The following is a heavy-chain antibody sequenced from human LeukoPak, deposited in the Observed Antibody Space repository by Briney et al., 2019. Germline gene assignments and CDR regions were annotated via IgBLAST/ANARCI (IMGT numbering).Heavy chain of an antibody. V-gene: IGHV3-13*01. D-gene: IGHD4-11*01. CDR3: ARDRGYSNFDY. CDR1: EFTFSNYD. J-gene: IGHJ4*02. CDR2: IDTAGNT. Sequence: PGGSLRLSCAASEFTFSNYDMHWVRQAAGKGLEWVSTIDTAGNTRYPDSVKGRFTISRENAKNSLNLQMNSLRAEDTAVYYCARDRGYSNFDYWGQGTLVTVSS.